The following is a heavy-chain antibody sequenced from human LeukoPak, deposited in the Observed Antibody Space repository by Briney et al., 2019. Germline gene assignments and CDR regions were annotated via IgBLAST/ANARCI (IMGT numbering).Heavy chain of an antibody. CDR3: ARVKGRIYGSGSYTGIDY. D-gene: IGHD3-10*01. V-gene: IGHV3-7*05. Sequence: PGGSLRLSCAASGFTFSSYWMSXXRQAPGKGLEXVAXXXXDGSEKYYVDSVKGRFTISRDNAKYSLYLQMNSLRAEDTAVYYCARVKGRIYGSGSYTGIDYWGQGTLVTVSS. CDR1: GFTFSSYW. CDR2: XXXDGSEK. J-gene: IGHJ4*02.